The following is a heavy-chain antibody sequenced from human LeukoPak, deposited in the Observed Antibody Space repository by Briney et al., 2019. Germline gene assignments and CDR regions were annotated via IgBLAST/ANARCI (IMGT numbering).Heavy chain of an antibody. CDR1: GGSVSSST. Sequence: PSETLSLTCTVSGGSVSSSTWSWIRQPPGKRLEWIGYIWRSGSTNYNPSLKSRVTISSDTSNSQISLELRSVTVADTAVYYCARGSRYYSNPGYWGQGTLVTVSS. CDR3: ARGSRYYSNPGY. J-gene: IGHJ4*02. CDR2: IWRSGST. D-gene: IGHD4-11*01. V-gene: IGHV4-59*02.